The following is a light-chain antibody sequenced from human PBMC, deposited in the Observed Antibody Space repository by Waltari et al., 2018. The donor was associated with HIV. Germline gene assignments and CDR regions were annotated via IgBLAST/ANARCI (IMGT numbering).Light chain of an antibody. V-gene: IGLV3-21*02. Sequence: SYVLTQPPSVSVAPGQTARITCGENNIGNKSVHWYQQKAGQAPVLVVYDDGDRPSGIPERFSGSNSGNTATLTINRVEAGDEADYYCQIWNDNTDHPDAVFGGGSKLTFL. J-gene: IGLJ2*01. CDR2: DDG. CDR3: QIWNDNTDHPDAV. CDR1: NIGNKS.